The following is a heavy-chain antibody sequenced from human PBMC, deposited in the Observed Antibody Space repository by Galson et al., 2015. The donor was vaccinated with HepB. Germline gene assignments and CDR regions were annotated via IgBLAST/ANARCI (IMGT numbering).Heavy chain of an antibody. CDR1: GFTFSNVW. Sequence: SLRLSCAASGFTFSNVWMSWVRQGPGKGPEWVGRIKSNRDGGTADHAAPVKGRFTISRDDSKDTLYLQMDSLKTEDTAVYYCGVYSYGAVGHWGQGTLVTVSS. CDR2: IKSNRDGGTA. V-gene: IGHV3-15*01. CDR3: GVYSYGAVGH. D-gene: IGHD5-18*01. J-gene: IGHJ4*02.